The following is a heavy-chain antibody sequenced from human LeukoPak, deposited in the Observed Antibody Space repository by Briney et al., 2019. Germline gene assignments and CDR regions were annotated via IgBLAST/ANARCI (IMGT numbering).Heavy chain of an antibody. D-gene: IGHD4-17*01. V-gene: IGHV1-69*13. CDR2: IIPIFGTA. CDR1: GYAFTSYA. J-gene: IGHJ5*02. CDR3: ARAPPTVTQPPHWFDP. Sequence: SVKVSCKASGYAFTSYAISWVRQAPGQGLECMGGIIPIFGTANYAQKFQGRGTITADESTSTAYMELSSLRSEDTAVYYCARAPPTVTQPPHWFDPWGQGTLVTVSS.